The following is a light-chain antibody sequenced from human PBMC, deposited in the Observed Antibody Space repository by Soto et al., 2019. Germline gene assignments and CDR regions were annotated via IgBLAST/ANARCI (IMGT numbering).Light chain of an antibody. V-gene: IGKV1-8*01. CDR3: QQYYSYPQT. CDR2: AAS. Sequence: AIRMTQSPSSFSASTGDRVTITCRASQGISSYLAWYQQKPGKAPKLLIYAASTLQSGVPSRFSGSGSGTDFTLTISCLQSEYFATYYCQQYYSYPQTFGQGPKLEIK. J-gene: IGKJ2*01. CDR1: QGISSY.